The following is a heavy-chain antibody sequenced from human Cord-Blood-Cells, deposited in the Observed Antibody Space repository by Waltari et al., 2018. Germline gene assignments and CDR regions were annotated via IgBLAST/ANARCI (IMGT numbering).Heavy chain of an antibody. Sequence: QVQLVQSGAEVKKPGASVKVSCKASGYTVTGYYMHWVRQAPGQGLEWMGWINPNSGGTNYAQKLQGWVTMTRDTSISTAYMELSRLRSDDTAVYYCATIAAAGAEYFQHWGQGTLVTVSS. CDR3: ATIAAAGAEYFQH. J-gene: IGHJ1*01. V-gene: IGHV1-2*04. CDR2: INPNSGGT. CDR1: GYTVTGYY. D-gene: IGHD6-13*01.